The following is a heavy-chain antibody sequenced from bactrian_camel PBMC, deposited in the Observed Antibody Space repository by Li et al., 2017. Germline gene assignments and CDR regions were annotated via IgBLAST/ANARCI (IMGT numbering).Heavy chain of an antibody. D-gene: IGHD7*01. CDR2: LYNSGST. CDR3: AARRGACGAEWWLFGY. Sequence: VQLVESGGGSVQAGGSLRLTCAASGDVNSTDCMGWFRQRPGKGREAVATLYNSGSTRYSDSVKGRFTISQDDAKNMLYLQMNSLKPEDTAMYYCAARRGACGAEWWLFGYRGQGTQVTVS. CDR1: GDVNSTDC. V-gene: IGHV3S53*01. J-gene: IGHJ6*01.